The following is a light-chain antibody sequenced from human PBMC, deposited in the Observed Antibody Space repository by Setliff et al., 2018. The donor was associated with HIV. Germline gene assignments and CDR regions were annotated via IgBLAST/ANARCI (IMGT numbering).Light chain of an antibody. CDR1: QSVSSN. CDR2: GAS. V-gene: IGKV3-15*01. Sequence: EIVMTQSPATLSVSPGERATLSCRASQSVSSNLAWYQQKPGQAPRLLIYGASTRATGIPARFSGSGSETEFTLTISSLQSEDFVVYYCQQYDNWPPGNTFGQGTK. J-gene: IGKJ2*01. CDR3: QQYDNWPPGNT.